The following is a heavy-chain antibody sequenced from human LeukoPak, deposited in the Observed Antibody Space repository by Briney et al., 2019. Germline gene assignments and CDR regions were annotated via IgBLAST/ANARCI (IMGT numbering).Heavy chain of an antibody. CDR1: GFIFTNYA. V-gene: IGHV3-30*18. CDR3: AKQLGYCSDGSCYFPY. CDR2: ISFDGGNK. J-gene: IGHJ4*02. D-gene: IGHD2-15*01. Sequence: PGGSLRLSCAASGFIFTNYAMYWVRQAPGKGLEWVAVISFDGGNKYYADSVKGRFIISRDNSKNTLYLQLNSLRAEDTAVYYCAKQLGYCSDGSCYFPYWGQGTLVTVSS.